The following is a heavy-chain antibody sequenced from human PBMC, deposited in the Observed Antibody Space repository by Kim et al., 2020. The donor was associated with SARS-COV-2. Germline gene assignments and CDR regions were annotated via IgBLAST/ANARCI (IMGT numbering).Heavy chain of an antibody. V-gene: IGHV5-51*01. CDR2: T. J-gene: IGHJ3*02. D-gene: IGHD3-16*01. Sequence: TGYSPSFQGQVTISADKSISTAYLQWSSLKASDTAMYYCARLFGGLSFDIWGQGTMVTVSS. CDR3: ARLFGGLSFDI.